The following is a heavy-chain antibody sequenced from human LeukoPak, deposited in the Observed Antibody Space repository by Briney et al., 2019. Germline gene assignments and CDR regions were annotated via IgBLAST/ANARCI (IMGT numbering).Heavy chain of an antibody. CDR2: IIPIFGTA. CDR1: GGTFSSYA. D-gene: IGHD2-2*01. V-gene: IGHV1-69*13. Sequence: SVKVSCKASGGTFSSYAISWVRQAPGQGLEWMGGIIPIFGTANYARKFQGRVTITADESTSTAYMELSSLGSEDTAVYYCARDGGYCSSTSCPKVYWGQGTLVTVSS. J-gene: IGHJ4*02. CDR3: ARDGGYCSSTSCPKVY.